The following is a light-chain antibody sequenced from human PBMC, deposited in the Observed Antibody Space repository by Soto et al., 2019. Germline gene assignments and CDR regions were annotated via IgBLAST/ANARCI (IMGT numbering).Light chain of an antibody. Sequence: EIVLTQSPGTLSLSPGERATLSCRASQTISSSYLAWYQQKPGQAPRLLIHGASNRATGIPDRFSGSGSGTDFNLSISRLEPEDSAVYYCQQFGGSPLYTFGQGTKLEIK. J-gene: IGKJ2*01. CDR1: QTISSSY. V-gene: IGKV3-20*01. CDR3: QQFGGSPLYT. CDR2: GAS.